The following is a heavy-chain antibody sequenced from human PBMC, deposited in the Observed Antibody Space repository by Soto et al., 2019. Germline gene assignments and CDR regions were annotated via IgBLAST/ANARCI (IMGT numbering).Heavy chain of an antibody. CDR1: GFTFSSYA. CDR3: ARDPAYYYDSTSIFDY. V-gene: IGHV3-30-3*01. J-gene: IGHJ4*02. D-gene: IGHD3-22*01. CDR2: ISYDGSNK. Sequence: GGSLRLSCAASGFTFSSYAMHWVRQDPGKGLEWVAVISYDGSNKYYADSVKGRFTISRDNSKNTLYLQMNSLRAEDTAVYYCARDPAYYYDSTSIFDYWGQGTLVTVSS.